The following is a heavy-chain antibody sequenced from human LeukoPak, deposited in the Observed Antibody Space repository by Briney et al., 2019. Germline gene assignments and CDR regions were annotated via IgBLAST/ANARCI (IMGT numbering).Heavy chain of an antibody. J-gene: IGHJ4*01. Sequence: GGSLRLSCTVSGFTVSSNSMSWVRQAPGKGLEWVSFIYSDNTHYSDSVKGRFTISRDNSKNTLYLQMNSLKIEDTAIYYCAKDSTLGGYDTYIDHWGQGTQVTVSS. CDR1: GFTVSSNS. CDR2: IYSDNT. V-gene: IGHV3-66*03. D-gene: IGHD5-12*01. CDR3: AKDSTLGGYDTYIDH.